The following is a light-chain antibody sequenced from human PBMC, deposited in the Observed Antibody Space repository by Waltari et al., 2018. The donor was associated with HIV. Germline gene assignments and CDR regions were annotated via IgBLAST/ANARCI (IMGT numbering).Light chain of an antibody. J-gene: IGKJ1*01. Sequence: FVLTQSPGTLSLSPGERATLSCRASQSVSSNYLAWYQQKPGQAPRLLMYGASSRATGIPDRFSGGGSGTDFTLTISRLEPEDFAVYFCQQYDTSPWTFGQGP. CDR2: GAS. CDR1: QSVSSNY. CDR3: QQYDTSPWT. V-gene: IGKV3-20*01.